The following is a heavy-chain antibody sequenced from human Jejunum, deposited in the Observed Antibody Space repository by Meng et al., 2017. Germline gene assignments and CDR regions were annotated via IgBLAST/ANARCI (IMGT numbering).Heavy chain of an antibody. D-gene: IGHD1-26*01. CDR2: MNPNNGDT. V-gene: IGHV1-2*06. CDR3: AKDEGTTTAFDH. Sequence: QVHLVQSGADVKKPGASLRVSCEASGYTFTAYYVHWVRQAPGQGLEWMGRMNPNNGDTNYAQKFQGRVTMTRATSTAYMDLSSLTSDDTAVYYCAKDEGTTTAFDHWGQGTLVTVSS. J-gene: IGHJ4*02. CDR1: GYTFTAYY.